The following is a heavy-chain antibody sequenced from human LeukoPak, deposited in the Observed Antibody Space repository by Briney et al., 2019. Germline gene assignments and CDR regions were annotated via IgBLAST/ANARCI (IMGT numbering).Heavy chain of an antibody. J-gene: IGHJ6*03. Sequence: GGSLRLSCAASGFTFSTYGMHWVRQAPGKGLEWVAFIRSDGINKYYADSVKGRFTISRDNSKNTLYLQMNSLRAEDTAVYYCAKQGRDWLRDYYYYMDVWGKGTTVTISS. CDR1: GFTFSTYG. D-gene: IGHD3-9*01. V-gene: IGHV3-30*02. CDR3: AKQGRDWLRDYYYYMDV. CDR2: IRSDGINK.